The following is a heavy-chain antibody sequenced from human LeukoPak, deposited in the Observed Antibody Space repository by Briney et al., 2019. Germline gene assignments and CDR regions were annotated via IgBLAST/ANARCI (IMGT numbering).Heavy chain of an antibody. CDR2: ISGSGGST. CDR1: GFTFSNYA. D-gene: IGHD1-26*01. J-gene: IGHJ5*02. V-gene: IGHV3-23*01. CDR3: AKDLRMGATVRCVNWFDP. Sequence: PGGSLRLSCAASGFTFSNYAMSWLRQAPGKGLEWVSAISGSGGSTYYADSVKGRFTISRDNAKNTLYLQMNSLRAEDTDLYYCAKDLRMGATVRCVNWFDPWGPGTLVTVSP.